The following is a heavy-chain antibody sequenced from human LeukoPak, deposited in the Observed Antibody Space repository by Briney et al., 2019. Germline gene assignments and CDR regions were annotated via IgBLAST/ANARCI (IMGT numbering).Heavy chain of an antibody. J-gene: IGHJ4*02. Sequence: GASVKVSCKASGYTFTGYYMHWVRQAPGQGLEWMGRINPNSGGTNYARKFQGRVTMTRDTSISTAYMELSRLRSDDTAVYYCARDGDIVVPRGDYWGQGTLVTVSS. D-gene: IGHD2-15*01. CDR3: ARDGDIVVPRGDY. V-gene: IGHV1-2*06. CDR2: INPNSGGT. CDR1: GYTFTGYY.